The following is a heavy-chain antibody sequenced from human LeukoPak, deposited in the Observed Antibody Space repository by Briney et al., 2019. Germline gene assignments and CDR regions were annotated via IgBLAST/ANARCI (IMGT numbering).Heavy chain of an antibody. Sequence: SETLSLTCTVSGYSISSGYYWGWIRQPPGKGLEWIGSIYHSGSIYYNPSLKSRVTISVDTVTNQFSLKLSSVTAADTAVYDCAKWAWSLPDYWGQGTLVTVSS. D-gene: IGHD1-26*01. J-gene: IGHJ4*02. V-gene: IGHV4-38-2*02. CDR3: AKWAWSLPDY. CDR1: GYSISSGYY. CDR2: IYHSGSI.